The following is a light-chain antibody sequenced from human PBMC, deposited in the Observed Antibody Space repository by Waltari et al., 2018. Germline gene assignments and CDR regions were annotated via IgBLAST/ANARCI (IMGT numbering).Light chain of an antibody. CDR1: ISDVGGSNY. CDR3: SSYAGSNNLI. V-gene: IGLV2-8*01. J-gene: IGLJ2*01. Sequence: QSALTQTPSASGSPGPPVTISCTGSISDVGGSNYASWYQPHPGKAPNLMINEVSRRPSGVPDRFSGSKSGNTASLTVSGLQAEDEADYYCSSYAGSNNLIFGGGTKLTVL. CDR2: EVS.